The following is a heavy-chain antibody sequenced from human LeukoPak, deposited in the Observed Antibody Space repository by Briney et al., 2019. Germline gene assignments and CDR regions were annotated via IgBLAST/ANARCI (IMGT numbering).Heavy chain of an antibody. D-gene: IGHD6-19*01. CDR1: GGSISSSSYY. Sequence: SETLSLTCTVSGGSISSSSYYWGWIRQPPGKGLEWIGSIYYSGSTYYNPSLKSRVTISVDTSKNQFSLKLSSVTAADTAVYYCARHSRAVGGYYYYYYGMDVWGQGTTVTVSS. J-gene: IGHJ6*02. CDR3: ARHSRAVGGYYYYYYGMDV. V-gene: IGHV4-39*01. CDR2: IYYSGST.